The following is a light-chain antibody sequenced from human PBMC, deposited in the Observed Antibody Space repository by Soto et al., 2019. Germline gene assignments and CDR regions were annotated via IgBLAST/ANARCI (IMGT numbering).Light chain of an antibody. CDR2: GAS. J-gene: IGKJ1*01. CDR1: QSVYSR. Sequence: ERVMTQSPTTLSLFPRETATLSCRASQSVYSRLAWYQQKPGQAHRLLIYGASTRAAGIPARFSGSGSGTEFPRTISSLQYDDFATYYCQQYNNWPETFGQATKVEIK. V-gene: IGKV3-15*01. CDR3: QQYNNWPET.